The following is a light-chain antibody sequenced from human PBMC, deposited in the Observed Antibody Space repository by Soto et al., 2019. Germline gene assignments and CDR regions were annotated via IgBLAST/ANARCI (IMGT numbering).Light chain of an antibody. CDR1: QTVRNNY. J-gene: IGKJ1*01. V-gene: IGKV3-20*01. CDR2: GAS. CDR3: QQCDRSPWT. Sequence: EIVLTQSPGTLSLSPGERATLSCRASQTVRNNYLAWYQQKPGQAPRLLIYGASSRATGIPDRFSGSGSGTDFTLTISSLEPEDFAVYYCQQCDRSPWTFGQGTKVDIK.